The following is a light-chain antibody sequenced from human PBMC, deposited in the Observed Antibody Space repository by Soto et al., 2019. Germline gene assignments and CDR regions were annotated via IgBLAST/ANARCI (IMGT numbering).Light chain of an antibody. J-gene: IGKJ5*01. CDR3: QQYYSIPFT. Sequence: DFVMTQAPDSLTVSLGERATINSKSSQTVLYNSNNKNHLAWFQQKPGHPPKLLIYGASSRPSGVPDRFSGGGSGTDFTLTISSLQPEDVAVYYCQQYYSIPFTFGQGTRLEIK. CDR2: GAS. V-gene: IGKV4-1*01. CDR1: QTVLYNSNNKNH.